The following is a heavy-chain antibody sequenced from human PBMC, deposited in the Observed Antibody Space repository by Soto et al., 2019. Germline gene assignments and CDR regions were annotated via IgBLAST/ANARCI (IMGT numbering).Heavy chain of an antibody. V-gene: IGHV4-30-4*01. J-gene: IGHJ6*02. CDR1: GGSISSGDYY. Sequence: SQTLSLTCTVSGGSISSGDYYWSWIRQPPGKGLEWIGYIYYSVSTYYNPSLKSRVTISVDTSKNQFSLKLSSVTAADTAVYYCARYTIFGVPNYYYYGMDVWGQGTTVTGSS. D-gene: IGHD3-3*01. CDR3: ARYTIFGVPNYYYYGMDV. CDR2: IYYSVST.